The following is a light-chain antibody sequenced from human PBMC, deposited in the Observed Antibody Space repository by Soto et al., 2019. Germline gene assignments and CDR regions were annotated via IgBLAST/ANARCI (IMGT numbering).Light chain of an antibody. Sequence: DIQMTQSPSSVSAYVGDRVTITCRASQSISTYLNWYLQKPGKAPNLLIYTTSILESGVPSRFSGSGSGTDFTLTISSLQPEDFATYFCQQSYSRPRTFXQGTKADIK. J-gene: IGKJ1*01. V-gene: IGKV1-39*01. CDR2: TTS. CDR3: QQSYSRPRT. CDR1: QSISTY.